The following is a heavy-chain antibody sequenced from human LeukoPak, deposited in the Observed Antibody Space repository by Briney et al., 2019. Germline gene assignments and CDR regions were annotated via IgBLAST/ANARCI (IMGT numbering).Heavy chain of an antibody. J-gene: IGHJ3*02. Sequence: SETLSLTCAVSGGSISSGGYSWSWIRQPPGKGLEWIGYIYHSGSTYYNPSLKSRVTISVDTSKNQFSLKLSSVTAADTAVYYCARIRRARQTHCSSTSCYRGAFDIWGQGTMVTVSS. CDR1: GGSISSGGYS. CDR2: IYHSGST. CDR3: ARIRRARQTHCSSTSCYRGAFDI. V-gene: IGHV4-30-2*01. D-gene: IGHD2-2*01.